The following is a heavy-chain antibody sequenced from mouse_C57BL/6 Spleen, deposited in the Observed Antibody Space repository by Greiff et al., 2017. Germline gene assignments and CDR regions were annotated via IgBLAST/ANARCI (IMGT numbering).Heavy chain of an antibody. D-gene: IGHD1-1*01. CDR1: GYTFTSYW. Sequence: VQLQQPGAELVRPGTSVKLSCKASGYTFTSYWLHWVKQRPGQGLEWIGVIDPSDSYTNYNQKFKGKATLTVDPSSSTAYVQLSSLTSEDSAVYYCASDYGSRSWVAYWGQGTLVTVSA. CDR2: IDPSDSYT. CDR3: ASDYGSRSWVAY. J-gene: IGHJ3*01. V-gene: IGHV1-59*01.